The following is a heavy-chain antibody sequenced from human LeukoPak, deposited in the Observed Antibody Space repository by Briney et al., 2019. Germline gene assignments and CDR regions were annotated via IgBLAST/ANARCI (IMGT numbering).Heavy chain of an antibody. CDR1: GGSISSSSYY. CDR3: ARKQTGTMYDV. J-gene: IGHJ4*02. V-gene: IGHV4-39*07. Sequence: SETLSLTCIVPGGSISSSSYYWAWIRQSPGKGLEWIGTFSSGGSAYYNPSLTSRVSISKDTSDNQFSLRLYSVTAADTAVYYCARKQTGTMYDVWGQRTQVTVSS. D-gene: IGHD1-7*01. CDR2: FSSGGSA.